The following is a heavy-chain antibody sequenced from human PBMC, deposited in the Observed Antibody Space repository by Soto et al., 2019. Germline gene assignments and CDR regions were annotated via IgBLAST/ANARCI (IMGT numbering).Heavy chain of an antibody. V-gene: IGHV1-69*01. J-gene: IGHJ5*02. CDR3: ARGMGYYYGSGPMGNWFDP. CDR2: IIPIFGTA. CDR1: GGTFSSYA. D-gene: IGHD3-10*01. Sequence: QVQLVQSGAEVKKPGSSVKVSCKASGGTFSSYAISWVRQAPGQGLEWMGGIIPIFGTANYAQKFQGRVTITADESTSTAYMELRSLRSADTAVYYCARGMGYYYGSGPMGNWFDPWGQGTLVTVSS.